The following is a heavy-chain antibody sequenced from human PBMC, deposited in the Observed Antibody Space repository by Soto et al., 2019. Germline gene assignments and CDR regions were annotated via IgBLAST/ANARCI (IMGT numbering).Heavy chain of an antibody. Sequence: QVQLVESWGGLVKPGGSLRLSCAAAEFTFSDYYMRWMRQAPGKGLEWVSYISSSGSTIYYADSVKGRFTISRDNAKNSLYLQMNSLRAEDTAGYYCARDSSGYLKAVDYWGQGTLVTFSS. CDR2: ISSSGSTI. CDR3: ARDSSGYLKAVDY. V-gene: IGHV3-11*01. D-gene: IGHD3-22*01. CDR1: EFTFSDYY. J-gene: IGHJ4*02.